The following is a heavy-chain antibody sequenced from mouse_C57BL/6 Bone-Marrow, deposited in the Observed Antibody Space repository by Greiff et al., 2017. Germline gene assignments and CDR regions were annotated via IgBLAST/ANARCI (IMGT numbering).Heavy chain of an antibody. V-gene: IGHV1-75*01. CDR3: ARLLYYFDY. D-gene: IGHD2-12*01. CDR2: IFPGSGST. J-gene: IGHJ2*01. CDR1: GYTFTDYY. Sequence: VQLQQSGPELVKPGASVKISCKASGYTFTDYYINWVKQRPGQGLEWIGWIFPGSGSTYYNEKFKGKATLTVDKSSSTAYMWLSSLTSEDSAVFFSARLLYYFDYWGKGTTLAVAS.